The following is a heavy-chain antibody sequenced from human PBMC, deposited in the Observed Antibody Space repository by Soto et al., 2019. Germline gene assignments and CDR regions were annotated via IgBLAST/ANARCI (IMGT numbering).Heavy chain of an antibody. Sequence: PGGSLRLSCAASGITFKNYAMSWVRQAPGKGLEWVSAISGSGGSTYYADSVKGRFTISRDNSKDTLYLQMNSLRAEDTAIFYCAKTNTGSYHDAFDMWGQGTMVTVSS. CDR1: GITFKNYA. CDR3: AKTNTGSYHDAFDM. J-gene: IGHJ3*02. V-gene: IGHV3-23*01. CDR2: ISGSGGST. D-gene: IGHD1-26*01.